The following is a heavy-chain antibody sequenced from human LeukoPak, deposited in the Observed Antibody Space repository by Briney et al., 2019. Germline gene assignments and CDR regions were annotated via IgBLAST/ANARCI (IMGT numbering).Heavy chain of an antibody. V-gene: IGHV4-39*07. D-gene: IGHD3-10*01. J-gene: IGHJ6*03. CDR1: GGSISSSSYY. Sequence: ASETLSLTCTVSGGSISSSSYYWGWIRQPPGKGLEWIGSIYYSGSTYYNPSLKSRVTISVDTSKNQFSLKLSSVTAADTAVYYCARAFLWLPITMVRGVDYYMDVWGKGTTVTVSS. CDR3: ARAFLWLPITMVRGVDYYMDV. CDR2: IYYSGST.